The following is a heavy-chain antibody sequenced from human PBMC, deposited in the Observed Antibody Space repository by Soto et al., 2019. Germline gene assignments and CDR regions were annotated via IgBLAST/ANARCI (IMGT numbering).Heavy chain of an antibody. D-gene: IGHD6-13*01. V-gene: IGHV3-64*01. CDR3: ARRGYGSRWPNVYMDV. J-gene: IGHJ6*03. CDR1: GFTFSNNE. Sequence: EAQLVESGGGLVQPGGSLRLSCAPSGFTFSNNEMHWVRQAPGKGLEYVSGISNNGAHTDYAKSVKGRFTISRDNSENTLYLQMGSLRAEDMALYYCARRGYGSRWPNVYMDVWGKGTTVTVSS. CDR2: ISNNGAHT.